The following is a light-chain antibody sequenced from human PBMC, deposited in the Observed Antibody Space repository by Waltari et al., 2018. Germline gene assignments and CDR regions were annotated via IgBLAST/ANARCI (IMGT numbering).Light chain of an antibody. CDR1: QSVKDH. CDR2: GAS. J-gene: IGKJ4*01. CDR3: QQYTEWPPLT. Sequence: EIVMTQSPATLSVSPEERVTLSCRASQSVKDHLAWYQQRPGQAPRLLIYGASTRATGIPARFSGSGFGTEFTLAIVSLQSEDFGVYYCQQYTEWPPLTFGGGTTVDIK. V-gene: IGKV3-15*01.